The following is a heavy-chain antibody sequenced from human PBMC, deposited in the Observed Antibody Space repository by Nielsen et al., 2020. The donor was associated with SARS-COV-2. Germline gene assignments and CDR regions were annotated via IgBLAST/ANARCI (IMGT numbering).Heavy chain of an antibody. D-gene: IGHD6-13*01. CDR1: TFTVSINY. J-gene: IGHJ4*02. Sequence: GESLKISCAASTFTVSINYMTWVRQAPGKGLEWVSIIYSGGTTYYADSVQDRFTISRDNSKNTLYLQMTSLRVEDTAVYFCARGAAGGPFDYWGQGTLVTVSS. CDR2: IYSGGTT. V-gene: IGHV3-66*01. CDR3: ARGAAGGPFDY.